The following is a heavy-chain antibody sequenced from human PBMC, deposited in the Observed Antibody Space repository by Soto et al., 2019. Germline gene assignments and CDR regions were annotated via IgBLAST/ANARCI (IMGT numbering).Heavy chain of an antibody. J-gene: IGHJ4*02. D-gene: IGHD1-1*01. V-gene: IGHV1-3*01. Sequence: ASVKVSCKASGYTFTSYAMHWVRQAPGQRLEWMGWINAGNGNTKYSQKFQGRVTITRDTSASTAYMELSSLRSEDTAVYYYARGRTLPTPLAYWGQGTLVTVSS. CDR2: INAGNGNT. CDR1: GYTFTSYA. CDR3: ARGRTLPTPLAY.